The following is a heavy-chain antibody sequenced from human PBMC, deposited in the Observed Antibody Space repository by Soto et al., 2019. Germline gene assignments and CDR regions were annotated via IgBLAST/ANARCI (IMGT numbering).Heavy chain of an antibody. J-gene: IGHJ4*02. V-gene: IGHV3-48*02. Sequence: GGSLRLSCAASGFTFSSYTMNWVRQAPGKGLEWVSYIDVSSSTIFYADSVRGRFTISRDNAKNSLFLQMNSLRDEDTAVYYCARDSIYAFDYWGQGTLVTVSS. D-gene: IGHD4-17*01. CDR2: IDVSSSTI. CDR1: GFTFSSYT. CDR3: ARDSIYAFDY.